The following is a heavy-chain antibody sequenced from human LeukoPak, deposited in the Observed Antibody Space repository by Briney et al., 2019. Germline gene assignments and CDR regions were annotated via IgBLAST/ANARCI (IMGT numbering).Heavy chain of an antibody. D-gene: IGHD4-17*01. J-gene: IGHJ5*02. V-gene: IGHV4-39*07. CDR1: GGSISSSSYY. CDR3: ARDYGDSTEP. Sequence: ASETLSLTCTVSGGSISSSSYYWGWIRQPPGKGLEWIGEIYHSGSTNYNPSLKSRVTISVDKSKNQFSLKLSSVTAADTAVYYCARDYGDSTEPWGQGTLVTVSS. CDR2: IYHSGST.